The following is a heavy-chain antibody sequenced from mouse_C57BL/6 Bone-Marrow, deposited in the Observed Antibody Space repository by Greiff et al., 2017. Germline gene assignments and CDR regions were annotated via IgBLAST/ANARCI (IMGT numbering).Heavy chain of an antibody. CDR1: GYTFTSYW. D-gene: IGHD1-1*01. CDR2: IAPSDSYT. CDR3: ARSDYYGSSYDYWYFDV. J-gene: IGHJ1*03. Sequence: VQLQQPGAELVRPGTSVKLSCKASGYTFTSYWMHWVKQRPGQGLEWIGVIAPSDSYTNYTQKFKGKATLTVDQSSSTAYMQLSRLKSEDSAVYYCARSDYYGSSYDYWYFDVWGTGTTVTVSS. V-gene: IGHV1-59*01.